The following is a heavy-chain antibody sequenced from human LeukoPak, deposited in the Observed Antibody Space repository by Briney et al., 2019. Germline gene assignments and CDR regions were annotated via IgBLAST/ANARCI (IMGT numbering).Heavy chain of an antibody. Sequence: GGSLRLSCAVSGFTFSIFEMHWVRHPPEKALQYVAAISNSGHRTHYVDSVQGRFTVSRDNSKNTLYLQMGSLRPEDTALYHCARGLSGSSDKWGQGVLVAVSS. CDR3: ARGLSGSSDK. J-gene: IGHJ1*01. CDR2: ISNSGHRT. CDR1: GFTFSIFE. D-gene: IGHD7-27*01. V-gene: IGHV3-64*02.